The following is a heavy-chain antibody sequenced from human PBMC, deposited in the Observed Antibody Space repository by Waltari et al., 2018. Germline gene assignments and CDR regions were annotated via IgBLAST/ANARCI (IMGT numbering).Heavy chain of an antibody. Sequence: VQLQASDPGLVEPSETLDRTRIDSGGSISSYSWSWIRQPAGKGLEWIGRIYTSGTTNYNPSLKSRVTMSVDTSKNQFSLKLSSVTAADTAVYYCARGSSSADYYYYMDVWGKGTTVTISS. J-gene: IGHJ6*03. CDR1: GGSISSYS. CDR3: ARGSSSADYYYYMDV. CDR2: IYTSGTT. V-gene: IGHV4-4*07. D-gene: IGHD6-6*01.